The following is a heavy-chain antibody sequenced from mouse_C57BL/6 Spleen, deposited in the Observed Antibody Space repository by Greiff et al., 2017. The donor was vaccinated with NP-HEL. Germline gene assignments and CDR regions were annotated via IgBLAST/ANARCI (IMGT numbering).Heavy chain of an antibody. Sequence: EVQLVESGGGLVQPGGSLSLSCAASGFTFTDYYMSWVRQPPGKALEWLGFIRNKANGYTTEYSASVKGRFTISRDNSQSILYLQMNALRAEDSATYYCARWSGTYNFDYWGQGTTLTVSS. V-gene: IGHV7-3*01. CDR3: ARWSGTYNFDY. CDR2: IRNKANGYTT. CDR1: GFTFTDYY. D-gene: IGHD4-1*01. J-gene: IGHJ2*01.